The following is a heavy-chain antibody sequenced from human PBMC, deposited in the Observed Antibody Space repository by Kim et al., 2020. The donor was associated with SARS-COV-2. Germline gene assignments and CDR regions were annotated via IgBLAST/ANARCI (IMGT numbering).Heavy chain of an antibody. CDR3: ARGRWNYDY. D-gene: IGHD1-7*01. Sequence: SQTLSLTCAVYGGSFSGYYWSWIRQPPGKGLEWIGEINHSGSTNYNPSLKSRVTISVDTSKNQFSLKLSSVTAADTAVYYCARGRWNYDYWGQGTLVTVSS. J-gene: IGHJ4*02. CDR1: GGSFSGYY. V-gene: IGHV4-34*01. CDR2: INHSGST.